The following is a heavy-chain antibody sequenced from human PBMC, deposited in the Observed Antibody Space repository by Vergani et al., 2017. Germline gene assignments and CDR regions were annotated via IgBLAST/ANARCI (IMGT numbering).Heavy chain of an antibody. CDR2: IYYSGST. CDR1: GGSISSGGYY. V-gene: IGHV4-31*11. D-gene: IGHD3-10*01. CDR3: ARCTGLLWFGELSGFFDY. J-gene: IGHJ4*02. Sequence: QVQLQQWGAGLLKPSETLSLTCAVSGGSISSGGYYWSWIRQHPGKGLEWIGYIYYSGSTYYNPSLKSRVTISVDTSKNQFSLKLSSVTAADTAVYYCARCTGLLWFGELSGFFDYWGQGTLVTVSS.